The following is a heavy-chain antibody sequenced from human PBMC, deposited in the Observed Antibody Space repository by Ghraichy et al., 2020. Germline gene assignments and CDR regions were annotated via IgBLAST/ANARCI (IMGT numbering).Heavy chain of an antibody. CDR2: MHHGGNT. V-gene: IGHV4-4*02. J-gene: IGHJ5*02. Sequence: SETLSLTCAVSGASISSSDWWTWVRQPPGKGLEWLAEMHHGGNTNYNPSIRSRVTISLNKSRNLLSLNVKSVTAADPAVYFCARVHCCSSGFSDGSGYYWEMRLFDPLGRGTLVTVAS. CDR1: GASISSSDW. CDR3: ARVHCCSSGFSDGSGYYWEMRLFDP. D-gene: IGHD3-22*01.